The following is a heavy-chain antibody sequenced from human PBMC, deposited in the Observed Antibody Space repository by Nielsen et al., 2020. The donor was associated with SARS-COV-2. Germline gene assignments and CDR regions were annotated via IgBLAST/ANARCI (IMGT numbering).Heavy chain of an antibody. CDR2: IYYSGST. CDR3: ARVRSSSSVYYYYYMDV. V-gene: IGHV4-31*03. CDR1: GGSISSGGYY. J-gene: IGHJ6*03. Sequence: SETLSLTCSVSGGSISSGGYYWSWIRQHPGKGLEWIGYIYYSGSTYYNPSLKSRVTTSVDTSKNQFSLKLSSVTAADTAVYYCARVRSSSSVYYYYYMDVWGKGTTVTVSS. D-gene: IGHD6-6*01.